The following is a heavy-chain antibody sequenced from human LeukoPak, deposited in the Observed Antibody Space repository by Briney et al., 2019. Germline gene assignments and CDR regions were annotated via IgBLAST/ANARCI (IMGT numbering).Heavy chain of an antibody. CDR1: GGSISSGGYY. J-gene: IGHJ4*02. CDR3: ARVARLPGTVGSNYDFWSGYNYYFDY. CDR2: IYYSGST. V-gene: IGHV4-31*03. Sequence: SQTLSLTCTVSGGSISSGGYYWSWIRQHPGKGLEWIGYIYYSGSTYYNPSLKSRVTISVDTSKNQFSLKLSSVTAADTAVYYCARVARLPGTVGSNYDFWSGYNYYFDYWGQGTLVTVSS. D-gene: IGHD3-3*01.